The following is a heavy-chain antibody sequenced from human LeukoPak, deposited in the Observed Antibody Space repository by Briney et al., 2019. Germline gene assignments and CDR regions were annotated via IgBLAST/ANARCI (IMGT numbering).Heavy chain of an antibody. J-gene: IGHJ5*02. D-gene: IGHD5-18*01. CDR2: INPNSGGT. V-gene: IGHV1-2*02. Sequence: GASVTVSCKASGYSLIDYYLHWVRQAPGQGLEWMGWINPNSGGTNYAQKFQGRVTMTRDTSISTAYMELSRLRSDDTAVYYCARDIVMVTYWFDPWGQGTLVTVSS. CDR3: ARDIVMVTYWFDP. CDR1: GYSLIDYY.